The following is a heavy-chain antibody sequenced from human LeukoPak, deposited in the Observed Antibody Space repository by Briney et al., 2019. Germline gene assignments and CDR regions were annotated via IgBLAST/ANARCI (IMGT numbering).Heavy chain of an antibody. V-gene: IGHV4-61*02. CDR3: ASTTLSPLTEIFDY. J-gene: IGHJ4*02. CDR2: IYTSGST. D-gene: IGHD1-14*01. CDR1: GGSISSGSYY. Sequence: SQTLSLTCTVSGGSISSGSYYWSWIRQPAGKGLEWIGRIYTSGSTNYNPSLKSRVTISVDTSKNQFSLKLSSVTAADTAVYYCASTTLSPLTEIFDYGGQGTLVTVSS.